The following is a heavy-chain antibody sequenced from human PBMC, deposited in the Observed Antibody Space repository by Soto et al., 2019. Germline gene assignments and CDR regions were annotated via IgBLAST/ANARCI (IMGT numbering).Heavy chain of an antibody. CDR3: ARVWYDSRGYYPDY. CDR2: ISAYSGNT. Sequence: VASVKVSCKASGYTYTSYNMGWVRQAPGQGLEWMGWISAYSGNTNYAQKFQDRVTMTRDTSTGTTYMEVKSLRSDDTAVYYCARVWYDSRGYYPDYWGQGTLVTVSS. V-gene: IGHV1-18*04. J-gene: IGHJ4*02. D-gene: IGHD3-22*01. CDR1: GYTYTSYN.